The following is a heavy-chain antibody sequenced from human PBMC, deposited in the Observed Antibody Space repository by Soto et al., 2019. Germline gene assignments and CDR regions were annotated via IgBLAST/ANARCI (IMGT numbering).Heavy chain of an antibody. V-gene: IGHV3-23*01. D-gene: IGHD2-2*01. Sequence: PGGSLRLSCAASGFTFSSYAMSWVRQAPGKGLEWVSLISRSGGSAYYADSVKGRFSISRDNSKNTVYLQVNSLRAEDTAVYYCVKREQCDSTKCMHHFDSWGQGILVTVSS. J-gene: IGHJ4*02. CDR2: ISRSGGSA. CDR3: VKREQCDSTKCMHHFDS. CDR1: GFTFSSYA.